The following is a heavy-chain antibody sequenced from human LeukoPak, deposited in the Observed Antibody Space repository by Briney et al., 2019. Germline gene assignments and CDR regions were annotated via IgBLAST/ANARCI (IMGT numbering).Heavy chain of an antibody. CDR3: AKDSRHIVTNWFHP. J-gene: IGHJ5*02. V-gene: IGHV3-23*01. CDR2: MSGSGADT. D-gene: IGHD4-11*01. CDR1: GFTFSHYA. Sequence: GRSQRPACVASGFTFSHYAMSWARQAPGKGPEWVSGMSGSGADTYYTDSVNGRFTIYRDNSKNSLSMQMNSVRANDTSIYYCAKDSRHIVTNWFHPWGQGTLVTVSS.